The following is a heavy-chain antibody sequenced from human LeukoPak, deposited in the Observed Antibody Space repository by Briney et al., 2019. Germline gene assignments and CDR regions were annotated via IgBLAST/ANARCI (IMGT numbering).Heavy chain of an antibody. V-gene: IGHV4-39*01. Sequence: SETLSLTCTVSGGSISSSSYYWGWIRQPPGKGLEWIGSIYYSGSTYYKPSLKSRVTISVDTSKNQFSLKLSSVTAADTAVYYCARRYPWFDPWGQGTLVTVSS. J-gene: IGHJ5*02. CDR3: ARRYPWFDP. CDR1: GGSISSSSYY. CDR2: IYYSGST. D-gene: IGHD2-15*01.